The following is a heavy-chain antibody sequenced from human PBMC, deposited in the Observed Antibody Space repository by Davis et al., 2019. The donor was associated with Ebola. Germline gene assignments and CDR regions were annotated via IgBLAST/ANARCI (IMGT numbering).Heavy chain of an antibody. CDR2: IQNAYST. CDR1: GFSVSNNY. Sequence: PGGSLRLSCVASGFSVSNNYMNWVRQAPGKGLEWVSVIQNAYSTYYADSVKGRFTISRDNSKNTVYLQMTGLRAEDTAVYYCARAEDDYGDYLDAFDVWGQGTLVTVSS. V-gene: IGHV3-53*01. D-gene: IGHD4-17*01. J-gene: IGHJ3*01. CDR3: ARAEDDYGDYLDAFDV.